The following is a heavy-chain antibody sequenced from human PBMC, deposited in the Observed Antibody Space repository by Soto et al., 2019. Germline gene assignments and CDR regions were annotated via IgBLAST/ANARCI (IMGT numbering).Heavy chain of an antibody. D-gene: IGHD3-10*01. CDR3: ARLSYYYGSGSYFPQMTLDY. V-gene: IGHV4-59*08. CDR1: GGSISGYY. CDR2: IYYSGST. J-gene: IGHJ4*02. Sequence: SETLSLTCTVSGGSISGYYWSWIRQPPGKGLEWIGYIYYSGSTNYNPSLKSRVTISVDTSKNQFSLKLSSVTAADTAVYYCARLSYYYGSGSYFPQMTLDYWGQGTLVTVSS.